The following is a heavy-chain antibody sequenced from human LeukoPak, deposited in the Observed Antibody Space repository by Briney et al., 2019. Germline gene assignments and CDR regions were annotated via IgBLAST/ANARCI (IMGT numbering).Heavy chain of an antibody. CDR3: ARVSCGYNCHYAMDV. Sequence: AASVKVSCKASGYTFVSYGISWLRQAPGQGLEWVGWVSAHSGNTKYAERVQGRASMTADTSTSTAYMELRSLRSDDTAPYYCARVSCGYNCHYAMDVWGQGTTVTVSS. D-gene: IGHD5-18*01. V-gene: IGHV1-18*01. CDR1: GYTFVSYG. CDR2: VSAHSGNT. J-gene: IGHJ6*02.